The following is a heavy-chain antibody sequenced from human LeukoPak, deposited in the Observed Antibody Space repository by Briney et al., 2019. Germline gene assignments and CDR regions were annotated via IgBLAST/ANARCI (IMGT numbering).Heavy chain of an antibody. CDR1: GFTFSNLY. V-gene: IGHV3-11*01. J-gene: IGHJ6*03. Sequence: GGSLRLSCAASGFTFSNLYMSWFRQAPGKGLEWLSYISGSGTNQHYADSVRGRFTISRDNAENSLSLQMDSLRAEDTAVYYCARPVSPNYFYYMDVWGKGTTVTVSS. CDR2: ISGSGTNQ. CDR3: ARPVSPNYFYYMDV. D-gene: IGHD4-11*01.